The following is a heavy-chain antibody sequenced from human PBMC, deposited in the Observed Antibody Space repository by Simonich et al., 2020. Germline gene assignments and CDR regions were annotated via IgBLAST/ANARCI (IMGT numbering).Heavy chain of an antibody. CDR2: KKQNGSEK. V-gene: IGHV3-7*01. D-gene: IGHD6-6*01. J-gene: IGHJ3*02. CDR1: GFTFSSYW. Sequence: EVQLVESGGGLVQPGGSLRLSCAASGFTFSSYWMSWVRQAPGKGLGWGANKKQNGSEKYYVDSVKGRFTISRDNAKNSLYLQMNSLRAEDTAVYYCAREGIAARDAFDIWGQGTMVTVSS. CDR3: AREGIAARDAFDI.